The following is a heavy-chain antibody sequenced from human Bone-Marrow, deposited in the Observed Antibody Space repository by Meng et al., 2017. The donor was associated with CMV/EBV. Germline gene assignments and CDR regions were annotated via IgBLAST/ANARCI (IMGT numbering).Heavy chain of an antibody. CDR2: IIPMFRKA. V-gene: IGHV1-69*13. D-gene: IGHD2-2*02. J-gene: IGHJ3*02. CDR3: ARGLRRQYQLLYLGIGKADAFDI. CDR1: RGTFNNSA. Sequence: SVKVSCKASRGTFNNSAINWVRQAPGQGLEWMGAIIPMFRKANYAQKFEGRITITADESTNTAYMELSSLRSEDTAVYYCARGLRRQYQLLYLGIGKADAFDIWGQGTMVTVSS.